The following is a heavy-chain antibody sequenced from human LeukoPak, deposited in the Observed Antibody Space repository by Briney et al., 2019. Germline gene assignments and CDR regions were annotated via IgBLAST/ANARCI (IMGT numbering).Heavy chain of an antibody. J-gene: IGHJ5*02. CDR3: AREGGSILGEAFDP. V-gene: IGHV3-21*01. CDR2: ISSSSSYI. Sequence: GGSLRLSCAASGFTFSSYSMNWVRQAPGKGLEWVSSISSSSSYIYYADSVKGRFTISRDNAKNSLYLQMNSLRAEDTAVYYCAREGGSILGEAFDPWGQGTLVTVSS. CDR1: GFTFSSYS. D-gene: IGHD3-3*01.